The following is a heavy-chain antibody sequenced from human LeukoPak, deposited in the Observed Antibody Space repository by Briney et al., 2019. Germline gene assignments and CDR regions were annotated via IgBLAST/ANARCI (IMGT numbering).Heavy chain of an antibody. J-gene: IGHJ5*02. CDR2: INHSGST. D-gene: IGHD6-13*01. Sequence: SETLSLTCAVYGGSFSGYYWSWIRQPPGKGLEWIGEINHSGSTNYNPSPKSRVTISVDTSKNQFSLKLSSVTAADTAVYYCARRPYSSSWYVARNWFDPWGQGTLVTVSS. CDR3: ARRPYSSSWYVARNWFDP. V-gene: IGHV4-34*01. CDR1: GGSFSGYY.